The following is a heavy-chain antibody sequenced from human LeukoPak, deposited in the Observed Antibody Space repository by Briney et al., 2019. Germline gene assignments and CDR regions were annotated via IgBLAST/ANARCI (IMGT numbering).Heavy chain of an antibody. CDR3: ARVGYGGNAKDY. CDR2: ISSSSSYT. CDR1: AFTFSDYF. V-gene: IGHV3-11*03. J-gene: IGHJ4*02. D-gene: IGHD4-23*01. Sequence: GGSLRLSCAASAFTFSDYFVTWIRQAPGKGLEWVSHISSSSSYTNYADSVKGRFTISRDNAKNSLYLQMNSLRAEDTAVYYCARVGYGGNAKDYWGQGTLVTVSS.